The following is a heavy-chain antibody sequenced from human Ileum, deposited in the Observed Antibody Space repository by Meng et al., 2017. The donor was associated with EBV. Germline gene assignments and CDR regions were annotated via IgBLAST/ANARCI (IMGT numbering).Heavy chain of an antibody. J-gene: IGHJ4*02. CDR3: ASESYSDSSSYYSLDS. Sequence: VRLRASGPGLVKSLVPLSLLRAVSGRSISSCHWWSWVRQAPREGLEGCGEIHHTESTNYNPSLKSRVTISVDKFTNQFTLKLSSVTAADTAVYYCASESYSDSSSYYSLDSWGQGSLVTVSS. CDR2: IHHTEST. V-gene: IGHV4-4*02. D-gene: IGHD3-22*01. CDR1: GRSISSCHW.